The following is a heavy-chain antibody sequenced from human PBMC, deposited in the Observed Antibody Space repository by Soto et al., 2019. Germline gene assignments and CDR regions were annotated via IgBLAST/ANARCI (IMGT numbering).Heavy chain of an antibody. CDR2: IIPILGIG. J-gene: IGHJ4*02. V-gene: IGHV1-69*02. Sequence: QVQLVQSGAEVKKPGSSVKVSCKASGGTFSSYTISWVRQAPGQGLEWMGRIIPILGIGNYAQKFQGRVTFXADKSTSTAYMELSSLRSEDTAVYYCAGRYGDRDYWGQGTLVTVSS. CDR3: AGRYGDRDY. D-gene: IGHD4-17*01. CDR1: GGTFSSYT.